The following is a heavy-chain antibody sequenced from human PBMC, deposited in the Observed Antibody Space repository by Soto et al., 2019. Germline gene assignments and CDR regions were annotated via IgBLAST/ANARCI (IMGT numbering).Heavy chain of an antibody. CDR2: ISYDGSNK. D-gene: IGHD5-18*01. Sequence: GGSLRLSCAASGFTFSSYGMHWVRQAPGKGLEWVAVISYDGSNKYYADSVKGRFTISRDNSQNTLFLQMNSLRAEDTAVYYCAKSLGKLTSELGYSYGYAHDYWGQGTLVTVSS. V-gene: IGHV3-30*18. CDR1: GFTFSSYG. J-gene: IGHJ4*02. CDR3: AKSLGKLTSELGYSYGYAHDY.